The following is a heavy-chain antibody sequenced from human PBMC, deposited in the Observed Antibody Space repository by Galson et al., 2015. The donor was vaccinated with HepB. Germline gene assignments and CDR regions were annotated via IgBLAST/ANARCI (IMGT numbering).Heavy chain of an antibody. CDR1: GFTFSSYA. J-gene: IGHJ4*02. CDR3: AKDDRDWNPGRGFFDY. Sequence: SLRLSCAASGFTFSSYAMSWVRQAPGKGLEWVSAISGSGGSTYYADSVKGRFTISRDNSKNTLYLQMNSLKAEDTAVYYCAKDDRDWNPGRGFFDYWGQGTLVTVSS. CDR2: ISGSGGST. V-gene: IGHV3-23*01. D-gene: IGHD1-1*01.